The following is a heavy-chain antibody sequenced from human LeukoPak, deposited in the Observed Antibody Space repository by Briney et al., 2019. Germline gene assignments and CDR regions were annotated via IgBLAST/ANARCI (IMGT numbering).Heavy chain of an antibody. CDR1: GFTFSSYE. Sequence: GGSLRLSCAASGFTFSSYEMNWVRQAPGKGLEWVSYISSSGSTIYYADSVKGRFTISRDNSKNTLYLQMNSLRAEDTAVYYCAKVTYGSGTYGAFDSWGQGTLVTVSS. J-gene: IGHJ4*02. CDR2: ISSSGSTI. V-gene: IGHV3-48*03. CDR3: AKVTYGSGTYGAFDS. D-gene: IGHD3-10*01.